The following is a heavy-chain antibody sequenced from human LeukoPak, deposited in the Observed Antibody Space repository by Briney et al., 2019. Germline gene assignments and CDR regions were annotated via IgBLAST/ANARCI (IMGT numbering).Heavy chain of an antibody. CDR1: GDSVSSNSAT. CDR2: TYFRSKWYN. D-gene: IGHD7-27*01. V-gene: IGHV6-1*01. J-gene: IGHJ4*02. CDR3: ARGRGVGANWGIFDY. Sequence: SRTLSLTCAISGDSVSSNSATWNWIRQSPSRGLEWLGRTYFRSKWYNDYAVSVKSRITINPDTSKNQFSLQLNSVAPEDTAVYYCARGRGVGANWGIFDYWGQGTLVTVSS.